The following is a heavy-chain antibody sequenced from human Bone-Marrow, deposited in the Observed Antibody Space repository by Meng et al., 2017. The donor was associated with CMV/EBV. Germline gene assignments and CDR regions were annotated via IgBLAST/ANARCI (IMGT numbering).Heavy chain of an antibody. CDR3: AKDLRGYSYGLDY. J-gene: IGHJ4*02. CDR2: TSYDGSGK. Sequence: ASGFTFSNYVMHWVRQAPGKGLEWVAFTSYDGSGKYYAESVKGRFTISRDNSKNTLYLQMNSLRGEDTAVYYCAKDLRGYSYGLDYWGQGALVTVSS. V-gene: IGHV3-30*18. D-gene: IGHD5-18*01. CDR1: GFTFSNYV.